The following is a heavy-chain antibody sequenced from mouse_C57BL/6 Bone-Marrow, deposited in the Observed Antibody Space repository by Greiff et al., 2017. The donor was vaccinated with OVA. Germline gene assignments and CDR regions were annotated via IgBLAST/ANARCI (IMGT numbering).Heavy chain of an antibody. D-gene: IGHD2-14*01. CDR2: IYPGSGSP. V-gene: IGHV1-55*01. J-gene: IGHJ1*03. CDR3: SRTSTTCPGYFDV. Sequence: QVQLQQPGAELVKPGASVKMSCTASGYTFTRYWITWVKQRPGQGLEWIGDIYPGSGSPNYNEKFKSKATLTVDTSSSTAYMQLSSRTSEDAAFYYCSRTSTTCPGYFDVWGTGTTVTVSS. CDR1: GYTFTRYW.